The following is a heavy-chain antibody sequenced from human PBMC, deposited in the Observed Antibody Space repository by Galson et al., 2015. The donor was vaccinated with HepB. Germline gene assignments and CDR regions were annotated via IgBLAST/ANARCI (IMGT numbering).Heavy chain of an antibody. V-gene: IGHV3-30*18. J-gene: IGHJ4*02. CDR2: ISFDGNNK. CDR3: AKSPLQWELPPHAFES. CDR1: GFAFSDYG. D-gene: IGHD1-26*01. Sequence: SLRLSCAASGFAFSDYGMEWVRQAPGKGLEWVTIISFDGNNKYYADSVKGRFTVSRDNSENTLFLQMNNLRPEDTAVYYCAKSPLQWELPPHAFESWGPGTLVTVSS.